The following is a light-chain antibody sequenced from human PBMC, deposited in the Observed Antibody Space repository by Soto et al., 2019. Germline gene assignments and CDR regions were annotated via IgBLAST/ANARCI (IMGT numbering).Light chain of an antibody. J-gene: IGKJ2*01. CDR1: QSVSSN. CDR2: GAS. Sequence: EIVMTQSPATLSVSPGERATLSCRASQSVSSNLAWYQQKPGQAPRLLIYGASTRATGIPARFSGSRSGTEFTLTINSLQSEDFAVYYSQQYNNWPPYTFGQGTKLEIK. V-gene: IGKV3-15*01. CDR3: QQYNNWPPYT.